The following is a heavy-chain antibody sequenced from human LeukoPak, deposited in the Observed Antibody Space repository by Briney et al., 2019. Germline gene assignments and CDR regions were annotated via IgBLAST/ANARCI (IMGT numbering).Heavy chain of an antibody. CDR2: ISSSSSYI. CDR1: GFTFSSYS. V-gene: IGHV3-21*01. D-gene: IGHD6-13*01. CDR3: ARGSSSSFVNYGMDV. Sequence: PGGSLRLSCAASGFTFSSYSMNWVRQAPGKGLEWVSSISSSSSYIYYADSVKGRFTISRDNAKNSLYLQMNSLRAEDTAVYYYARGSSSSFVNYGMDVWGQGTTVTVSS. J-gene: IGHJ6*02.